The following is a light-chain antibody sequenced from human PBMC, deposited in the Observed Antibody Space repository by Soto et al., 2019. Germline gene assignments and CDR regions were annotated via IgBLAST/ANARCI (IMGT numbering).Light chain of an antibody. V-gene: IGKV3D-20*02. CDR2: GIS. CDR3: EQRSNWPA. CDR1: QSVSSIY. Sequence: EVVLTQSPGTLSLSPGERATLSCRASQSVSSIYFAWYQQKPGQAPRLLIYGISTRATGIPDRFSGSGSGTDFTLTISRLEPEDFAVYYCEQRSNWPAFGPGTKVDIK. J-gene: IGKJ3*01.